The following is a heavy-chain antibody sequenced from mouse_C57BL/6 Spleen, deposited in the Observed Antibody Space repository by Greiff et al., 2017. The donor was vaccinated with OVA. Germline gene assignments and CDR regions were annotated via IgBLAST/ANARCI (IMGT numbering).Heavy chain of an antibody. Sequence: VQLQQSGPELVKPGASVKISCKASGYTFTDYYMNWVKQSHGKSLEWIGDINPNNGGTSYNQKFKGKATLTVDKSSSTAYMELRSLTSEDSAVYYCARALLLRYYFDYWGQGTTLTVSS. CDR3: ARALLLRYYFDY. CDR2: INPNNGGT. V-gene: IGHV1-26*01. CDR1: GYTFTDYY. J-gene: IGHJ2*01. D-gene: IGHD1-1*01.